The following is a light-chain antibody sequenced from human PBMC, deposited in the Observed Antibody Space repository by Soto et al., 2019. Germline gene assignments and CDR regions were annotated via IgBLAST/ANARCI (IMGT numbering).Light chain of an antibody. CDR2: EVS. CDR3: NSYTNTAARV. Sequence: QSVLTQPASLSVSPGQSITISFTGTSSDVGAHNFVSWYQQHPGKAPKLMIYEVSNRPSGVSDRFSGSKSGNTASLTISGLQAEDEADYYCNSYTNTAARVFGTGTKVTVL. V-gene: IGLV2-14*01. J-gene: IGLJ1*01. CDR1: SSDVGAHNF.